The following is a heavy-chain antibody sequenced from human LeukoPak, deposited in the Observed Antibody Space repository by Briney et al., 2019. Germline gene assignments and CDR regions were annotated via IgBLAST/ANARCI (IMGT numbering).Heavy chain of an antibody. Sequence: SETLSLTCTVSGGSISSYYWSWIRQHPGKGLEWIGRIYTSGSTNYNPSLKSRVTMSVDTSKNQFSLKLSSVTAADTAVYYCARGAYSSSSRAWFDPWGQGTLVTVSS. CDR3: ARGAYSSSSRAWFDP. J-gene: IGHJ5*02. CDR1: GGSISSYY. V-gene: IGHV4-4*07. CDR2: IYTSGST. D-gene: IGHD6-6*01.